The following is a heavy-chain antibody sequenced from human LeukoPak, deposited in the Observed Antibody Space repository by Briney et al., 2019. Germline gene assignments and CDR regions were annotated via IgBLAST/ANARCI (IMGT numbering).Heavy chain of an antibody. CDR3: ARDGQLENDTFDI. V-gene: IGHV1-2*02. J-gene: IGHJ3*02. Sequence: ASVKVSCKASGYTFXGYYMHWVRQAPGQGLERMGWINPNRGGTNYAQKFQGRVTMTRDKSISTAYMELSRLRSDDTAVYYCARDGQLENDTFDIWGQGTMVTVSS. CDR2: INPNRGGT. CDR1: GYTFXGYY. D-gene: IGHD1-1*01.